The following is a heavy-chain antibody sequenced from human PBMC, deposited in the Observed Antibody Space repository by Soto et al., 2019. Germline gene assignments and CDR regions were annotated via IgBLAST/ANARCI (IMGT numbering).Heavy chain of an antibody. CDR2: ISGSGGST. V-gene: IGHV3-23*01. CDR3: AKDPNGDWNRPNRGAFDI. D-gene: IGHD1-1*01. J-gene: IGHJ3*02. Sequence: GGSLRLSCAASGFTFSSYAMSWVRQAPGKGLEWVSAISGSGGSTYYADSVKGRFTISRDNSKNTLYLQMNSLRAEDTAVYYCAKDPNGDWNRPNRGAFDIWGQGTMVTVSS. CDR1: GFTFSSYA.